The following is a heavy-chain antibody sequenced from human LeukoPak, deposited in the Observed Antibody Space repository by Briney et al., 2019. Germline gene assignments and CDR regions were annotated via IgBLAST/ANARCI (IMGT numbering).Heavy chain of an antibody. D-gene: IGHD4-17*01. CDR1: LFTVSSNY. CDR3: ARRLRRNYFDY. Sequence: GGSLRLSCAASLFTVSSNYMSWVRQAPGKGLEWVSVIYSGGSTCYADSVKGRFTISRDNSKNTLYLQMNSLRAEDTAVYYCARRLRRNYFDYWGQGTLVTVSS. CDR2: IYSGGST. J-gene: IGHJ4*02. V-gene: IGHV3-53*01.